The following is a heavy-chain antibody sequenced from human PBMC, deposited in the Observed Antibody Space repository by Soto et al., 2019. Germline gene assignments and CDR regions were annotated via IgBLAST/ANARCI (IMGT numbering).Heavy chain of an antibody. J-gene: IGHJ3*02. CDR1: GYIFTIQC. D-gene: IGHD3-16*01. CDR3: ARHRTSPPEAFDI. Sequence: GESLKISCKGSGYIFTIQCIGWVRQKPWKGLEWMGIIYPGDSDTRYSPSFQGQVTISADKSISTAYLQGSSLKASDTAMYYCARHRTSPPEAFDIWGQGTMVTISS. CDR2: IYPGDSDT. V-gene: IGHV5-51*01.